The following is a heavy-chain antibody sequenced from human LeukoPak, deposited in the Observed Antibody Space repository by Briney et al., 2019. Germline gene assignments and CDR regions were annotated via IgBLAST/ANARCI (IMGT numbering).Heavy chain of an antibody. CDR1: GFTVSINY. D-gene: IGHD3-10*01. V-gene: IGHV3-53*01. Sequence: GGSLRLSCAASGFTVSINYMSWVRQAPGKGLEWVSVIYSGGSTYYADSVKGRFTISRDNSKNTLYLQMNSLRAEDTAVYYCARAESLHRWSGEWDYYYYMDVWGKGTTVTVSS. CDR3: ARAESLHRWSGEWDYYYYMDV. J-gene: IGHJ6*03. CDR2: IYSGGST.